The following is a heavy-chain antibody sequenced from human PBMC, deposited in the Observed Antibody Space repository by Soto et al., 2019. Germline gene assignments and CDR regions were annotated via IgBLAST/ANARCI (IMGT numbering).Heavy chain of an antibody. J-gene: IGHJ3*02. CDR1: GFTFSSYW. D-gene: IGHD3-3*01. CDR2: IKQDGSEK. V-gene: IGHV3-7*01. Sequence: EVQLVESGGGLVQPGGSLRLSCAASGFTFSSYWMSWVRQAPGKGLEWVANIKQDGSEKYYVDSVKGRLTISRDNAKNPLYLQMNSLRAEDTAVYYCAREIDCWSANDAFDIWGQGKMVTVSS. CDR3: AREIDCWSANDAFDI.